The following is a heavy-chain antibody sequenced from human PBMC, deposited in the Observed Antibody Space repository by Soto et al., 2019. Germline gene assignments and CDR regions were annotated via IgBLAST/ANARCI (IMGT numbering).Heavy chain of an antibody. CDR3: ARPLEKHQLGFGMAV. D-gene: IGHD1-1*01. J-gene: IGHJ6*01. CDR2: IWYDGSKI. V-gene: IGHV3-33*01. Sequence: QVQLVQSGGGVVQPGGSLRLSCAASGFTFSSYGMHWVRQAPGKGLEWVAVIWYDGSKIYYADSVKGRFTISRDNSKSTLYLQMNSLRAEDTAVYYCARPLEKHQLGFGMAVWGQGSPVTVSS. CDR1: GFTFSSYG.